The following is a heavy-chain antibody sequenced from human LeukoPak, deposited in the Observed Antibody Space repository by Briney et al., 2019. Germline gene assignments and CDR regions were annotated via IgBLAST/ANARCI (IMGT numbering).Heavy chain of an antibody. CDR2: ISSSDSTI. J-gene: IGHJ6*02. CDR3: AKAYSSSWYYGMDV. Sequence: PGGSLRLSCAASGFTFSDYYMSWLRQAPGKALEWVSYISSSDSTIYYADSVKGRFTISRDNTKNSLYLQMNSLRAEDTAVYYCAKAYSSSWYYGMDVWGQGTTVTVSS. V-gene: IGHV3-11*01. CDR1: GFTFSDYY. D-gene: IGHD6-13*01.